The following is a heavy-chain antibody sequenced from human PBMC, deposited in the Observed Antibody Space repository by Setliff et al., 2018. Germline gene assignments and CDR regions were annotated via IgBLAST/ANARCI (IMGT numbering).Heavy chain of an antibody. V-gene: IGHV3-20*04. D-gene: IGHD3-22*01. CDR1: GFTFDDYG. CDR2: INWNGCST. J-gene: IGHJ6*03. CDR3: ARNYYDSSGYYRGYYYIDV. Sequence: GESLKISCAASGFTFDDYGMSWVRQAPGKGLEWVSGINWNGCSTGYADSVKGRFTISRDNAKNSLYLQMNSLRAEDTALYYCARNYYDSSGYYRGYYYIDVWGKGTTVTVSS.